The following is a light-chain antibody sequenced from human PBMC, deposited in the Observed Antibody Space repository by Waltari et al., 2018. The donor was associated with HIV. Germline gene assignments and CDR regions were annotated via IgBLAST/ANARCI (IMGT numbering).Light chain of an antibody. CDR2: SNN. V-gene: IGLV1-44*01. CDR3: ATRDDSLNGPV. J-gene: IGLJ2*01. CDR1: SSNIGDNV. Sequence: QSVLTQPPSVSGTPGQRVTISCSGGSSNIGDNVVSWYQQFPGTAPNLLIYSNNQRPSGVPARFPGSKSGTSASLAISGLQSEDDADYYCATRDDSLNGPVFGGETKVTVL.